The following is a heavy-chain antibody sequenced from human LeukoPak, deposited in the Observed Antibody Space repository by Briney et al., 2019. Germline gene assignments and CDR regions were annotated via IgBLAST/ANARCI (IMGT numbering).Heavy chain of an antibody. CDR3: ARGPAYDSSGYYSMGY. Sequence: GASVKVSCKASGYTFTSYDINWVRQATGQGLEWMGWMNPNSGNTGYAQKFQGRVTITRNTSISTAYMELSSLRSEDTAVYYCARGPAYDSSGYYSMGYWGQGTLVTVSS. J-gene: IGHJ4*02. CDR1: GYTFTSYD. D-gene: IGHD3-22*01. V-gene: IGHV1-8*03. CDR2: MNPNSGNT.